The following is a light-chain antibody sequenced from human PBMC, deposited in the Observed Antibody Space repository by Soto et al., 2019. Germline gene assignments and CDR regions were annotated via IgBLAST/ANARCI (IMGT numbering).Light chain of an antibody. Sequence: QSVLTQPPSASATPGQRVTISCSGSSSNIGTNYVNWYQHLPGTAPKLLIYRNDQRPSGVPDRFSGSMSGTAASLAIGGLRSEDEADYYCAAWDDSLSGVVFGGGTKLTVL. CDR2: RND. V-gene: IGLV1-47*01. CDR1: SSNIGTNY. CDR3: AAWDDSLSGVV. J-gene: IGLJ2*01.